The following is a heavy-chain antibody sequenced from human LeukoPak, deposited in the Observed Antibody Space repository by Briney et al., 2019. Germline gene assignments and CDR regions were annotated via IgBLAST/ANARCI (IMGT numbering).Heavy chain of an antibody. V-gene: IGHV6-1*01. CDR3: AKAYCSSTSCYLDY. Sequence: SQTLSLTCAISGDSVSSNSAAWNWIRQSPSRGLEWLGRTYYRSKWYNDYAVSVKSRITINTDTSKNQFSLQLNSVTPEDTALYYCAKAYCSSTSCYLDYWGQGTLVTVSS. CDR1: GDSVSSNSAA. CDR2: TYYRSKWYN. J-gene: IGHJ4*02. D-gene: IGHD2-2*01.